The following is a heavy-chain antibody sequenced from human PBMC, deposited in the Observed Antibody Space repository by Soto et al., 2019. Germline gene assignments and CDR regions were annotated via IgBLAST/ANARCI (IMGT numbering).Heavy chain of an antibody. CDR3: ASLSGGRFLDKGDY. V-gene: IGHV4-34*01. J-gene: IGHJ4*02. Sequence: QVQLHQWGAGLLKPSEILSLTCAVYNGSFMGYYWTWVRQPPGKGLEWIGEINHIGSPNYNPSLKRRVAISIDPSKQQFALRLNSLTAADTAVYYCASLSGGRFLDKGDYWGQGIQVTVSS. D-gene: IGHD3-3*01. CDR1: NGSFMGYY. CDR2: INHIGSP.